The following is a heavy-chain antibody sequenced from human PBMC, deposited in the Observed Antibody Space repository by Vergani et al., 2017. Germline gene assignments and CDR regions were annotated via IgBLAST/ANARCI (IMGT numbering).Heavy chain of an antibody. CDR2: IFPSGNS. CDR1: GDSITNGGFS. D-gene: IGHD3-16*02. V-gene: IGHV4-30-2*01. J-gene: IGHJ6*03. Sequence: QVKLQESGPGLVKPSQTLSLTCAVSGDSITNGGFSWNWIRQPPGKDPEWIGYIFPSGNSDYNPSLKNRVSISLDKSKNQFSLWVNSVTAADTAVYFCARDSLRALVGYYYYMDVWGKGKTVVVSS. CDR3: ARDSLRALVGYYYYMDV.